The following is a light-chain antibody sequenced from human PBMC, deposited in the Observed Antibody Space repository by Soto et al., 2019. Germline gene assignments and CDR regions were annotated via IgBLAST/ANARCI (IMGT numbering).Light chain of an antibody. J-gene: IGLJ3*02. CDR1: SSDVGGYNY. CDR2: EVT. Sequence: QSALTQPPSASGSPGQSVTISCTGTSSDVGGYNYVSWYQQYPGRAPKLMIYEVTKRPSGVPDRFSGSKSGNTASLTVSGLQAEDEADYYCSSYAASNYFYFVFCGGTKLTVL. CDR3: SSYAASNYFYFV. V-gene: IGLV2-8*01.